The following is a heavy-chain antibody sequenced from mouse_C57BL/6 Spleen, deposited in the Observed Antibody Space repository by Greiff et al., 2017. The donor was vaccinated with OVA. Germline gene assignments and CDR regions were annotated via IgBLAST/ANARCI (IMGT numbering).Heavy chain of an antibody. Sequence: EVNVVASGGGLVQSGRSLRLSCATSGFTFSDFYMEWVRQAPGKGLEWIAASRNKANDYTTEYSASVKGRFIVARDTSQSILYLQMNALRAEDTAIYYCARDESDGYYGAMDYWGQGTSVTVSS. D-gene: IGHD2-3*01. CDR1: GFTFSDFY. CDR2: SRNKANDYTT. V-gene: IGHV7-1*01. CDR3: ARDESDGYYGAMDY. J-gene: IGHJ4*01.